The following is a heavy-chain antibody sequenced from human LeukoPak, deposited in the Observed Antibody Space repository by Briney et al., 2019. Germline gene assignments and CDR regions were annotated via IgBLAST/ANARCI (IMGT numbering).Heavy chain of an antibody. D-gene: IGHD5-18*01. CDR1: GFTFSNYG. Sequence: PGGSLRLSCAASGFTFSNYGMHWVRQAPGKGLEWVAFTRFDGSIKYYADSVKGRFTISRDNSKNTLYLQMSSLRAEDTAVFYCAKDSIQGETALDCWGKGTPVTVS. CDR3: AKDSIQGETALDC. V-gene: IGHV3-30*02. CDR2: TRFDGSIK. J-gene: IGHJ4*02.